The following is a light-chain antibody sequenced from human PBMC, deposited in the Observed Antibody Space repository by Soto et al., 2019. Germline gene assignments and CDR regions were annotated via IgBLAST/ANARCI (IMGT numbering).Light chain of an antibody. CDR2: DVN. Sequence: QSVLTQPASVSGSPGQSITISCTGTSSDIGAYNFVYWYQQHPGKAPKLILYDVNIRPSGVPNRFSGSKSGNTASLTISGLQAEDEADYYCTSWTTSTTMIFGGGTKVTVL. J-gene: IGLJ2*01. V-gene: IGLV2-14*03. CDR1: SSDIGAYNF. CDR3: TSWTTSTTMI.